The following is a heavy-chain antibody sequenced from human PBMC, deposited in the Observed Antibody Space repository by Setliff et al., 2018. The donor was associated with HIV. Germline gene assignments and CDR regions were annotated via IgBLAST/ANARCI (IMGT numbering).Heavy chain of an antibody. CDR3: ASARIPTGGTSTSFDY. CDR2: ISSSTTNI. Sequence: GGSLRLSCTASGFSFNTYNMNWVRHAPGKGLEWLSYISSSTTNIYYADSVRDRFTISRDNAKNSLYLQMNSLRFEDTAVYYCASARIPTGGTSTSFDYWGQGTLVTVSS. D-gene: IGHD1-1*01. CDR1: GFSFNTYN. J-gene: IGHJ4*02. V-gene: IGHV3-48*01.